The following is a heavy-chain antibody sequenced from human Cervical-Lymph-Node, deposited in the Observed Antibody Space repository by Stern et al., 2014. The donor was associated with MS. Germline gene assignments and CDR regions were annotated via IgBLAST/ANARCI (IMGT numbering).Heavy chain of an antibody. CDR2: IYPGDSET. CDR3: ARRGHGYMGIDY. CDR1: GYRFTNNW. Sequence: EVQLVESGAEVKKPGESLRISCEVSGYRFTNNWIGWVRQMPGKGLEGMGIIYPGDSETRYSPSFQGQVTILVDKSNTTTYLHWSSLKTSDTAIYYCARRGHGYMGIDYWGQGTLVSVSS. J-gene: IGHJ4*02. D-gene: IGHD5-24*01. V-gene: IGHV5-51*03.